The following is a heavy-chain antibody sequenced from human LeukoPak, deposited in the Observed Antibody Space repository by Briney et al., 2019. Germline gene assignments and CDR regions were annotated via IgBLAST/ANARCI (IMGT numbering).Heavy chain of an antibody. CDR2: INPSGGST. CDR3: ARDLIDYNFDY. D-gene: IGHD4/OR15-4a*01. Sequence: ASVKVSCKASGYTFTSYYMHWVRQAPGQGLEWMGIINPSGGSTSYAQKFQGRVTMTRDMSTSAAYMELRSLRSDDTAVYYCARDLIDYNFDYWGQGTLVTVSS. J-gene: IGHJ4*02. CDR1: GYTFTSYY. V-gene: IGHV1-46*01.